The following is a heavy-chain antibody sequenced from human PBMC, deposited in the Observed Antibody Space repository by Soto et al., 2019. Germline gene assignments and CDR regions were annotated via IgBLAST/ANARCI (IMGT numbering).Heavy chain of an antibody. CDR1: GFTVSSNY. Sequence: EVQLVESGGGLVQPGGSLRLSCAASGFTVSSNYMSWVSQAPGKGLEWVSVVYSGGSTDYADSVKGRFTISRDNSKNTLHLQMNSLRVEDTAVYHCARGSSWYDYWGQGTLVTVSS. CDR3: ARGSSWYDY. D-gene: IGHD6-13*01. J-gene: IGHJ4*02. CDR2: VYSGGST. V-gene: IGHV3-66*01.